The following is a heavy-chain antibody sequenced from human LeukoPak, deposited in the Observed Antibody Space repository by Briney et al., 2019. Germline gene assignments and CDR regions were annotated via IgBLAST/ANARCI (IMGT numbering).Heavy chain of an antibody. V-gene: IGHV3-23*01. CDR1: GFTFSSSA. J-gene: IGHJ4*01. Sequence: GGSLRLSCAASGFTFSSSAMNWVRQAPGKGLEWVSAISGSGGSTYYADSVKGRFTISRDNSRNTLYLQMNSLRAEDTAVYYCAKDAPHYDSSGYYYVGPFDYWGQGTLVTVSS. D-gene: IGHD3-22*01. CDR3: AKDAPHYDSSGYYYVGPFDY. CDR2: ISGSGGST.